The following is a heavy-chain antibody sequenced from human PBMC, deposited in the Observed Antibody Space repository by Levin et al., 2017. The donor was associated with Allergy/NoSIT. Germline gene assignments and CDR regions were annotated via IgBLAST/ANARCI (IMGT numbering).Heavy chain of an antibody. D-gene: IGHD6-6*01. V-gene: IGHV3-49*03. J-gene: IGHJ5*02. CDR2: LRSIRHGGTS. Sequence: GESLKISCTASGSTFGDYAMSWFRQAPGKGLEWVAFLRSIRHGGTSEYAASVKGRFIISRDDSKSIAYLQMNSLKIEDTAMYYCTRDIAARHWFDPWGQGTQVTVSS. CDR3: TRDIAARHWFDP. CDR1: GSTFGDYA.